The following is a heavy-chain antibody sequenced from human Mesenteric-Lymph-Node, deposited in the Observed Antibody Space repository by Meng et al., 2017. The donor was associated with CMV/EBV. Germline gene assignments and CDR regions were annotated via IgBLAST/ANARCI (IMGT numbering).Heavy chain of an antibody. J-gene: IGHJ3*02. V-gene: IGHV3-43D*03. CDR1: GFTFDDYA. Sequence: GGSLRLSCAAYGFTFDDYAMHWVRQAPGKGLEWVSLISWDGGSTYYADSVKGRFTISRDNSKNSLYLQMNSLRAEDTALYYCAKDIWKWEQNGAFDIWGQGTMVTVSS. D-gene: IGHD1-26*01. CDR3: AKDIWKWEQNGAFDI. CDR2: ISWDGGST.